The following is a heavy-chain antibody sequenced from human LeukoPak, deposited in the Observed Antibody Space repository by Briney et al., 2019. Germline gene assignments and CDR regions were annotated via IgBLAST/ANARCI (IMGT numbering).Heavy chain of an antibody. D-gene: IGHD2-2*01. CDR2: IDTSDCYT. CDR1: GYGFTSYW. CDR3: ARGGAVERYCSSTSCYWVDAFDI. V-gene: IGHV5-10-1*01. Sequence: GESLRISSKGSGYGFTSYWISWGRQRPGKGLEWMGRIDTSDCYTNYSPSFQGHVTISADKSISTAYLQWRSLKASDTAMYYCARGGAVERYCSSTSCYWVDAFDIWGQGPMVTVSS. J-gene: IGHJ3*02.